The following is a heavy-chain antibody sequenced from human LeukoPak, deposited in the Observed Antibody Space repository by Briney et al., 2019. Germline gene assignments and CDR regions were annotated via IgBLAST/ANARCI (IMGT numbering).Heavy chain of an antibody. Sequence: GKSLRLSCAASEFTFHGYAMHWVRQAPGKGLEWVSGISWNSVYIGYGDSVRGRVTITRDNAKNFLYLQMDSLRDEDTALYYCAKDRAEFGAPRSYAYDICGQGTMVTVSS. D-gene: IGHD3-16*01. CDR2: ISWNSVYI. V-gene: IGHV3-9*01. J-gene: IGHJ3*02. CDR3: AKDRAEFGAPRSYAYDI. CDR1: EFTFHGYA.